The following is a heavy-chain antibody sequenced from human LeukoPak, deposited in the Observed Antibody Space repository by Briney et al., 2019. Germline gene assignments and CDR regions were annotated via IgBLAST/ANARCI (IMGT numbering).Heavy chain of an antibody. Sequence: PGGSRRLSCAASGFTFRSYWMTWVRQAPGKGLEWVANIKEDGSEKYYVNSVKGRFTISRDNAGNSLYLQMNSLRAEDTAVYYCAREGVLVAGRRHLDYWGQGTLVTVSS. CDR1: GFTFRSYW. J-gene: IGHJ4*02. V-gene: IGHV3-7*01. D-gene: IGHD6-19*01. CDR2: IKEDGSEK. CDR3: AREGVLVAGRRHLDY.